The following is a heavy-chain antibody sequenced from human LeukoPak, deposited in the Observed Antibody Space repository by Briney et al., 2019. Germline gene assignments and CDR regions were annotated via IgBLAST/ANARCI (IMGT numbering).Heavy chain of an antibody. CDR3: ARGMYYYDSSGYAFDI. Sequence: PGGSLRLSCAASGFTFSSYEMNWVRQAPGKGLEWVSYISSGSTIYYADSVKGRFTISRDNAKNSLYLQMNSLRAEDTAVYYCARGMYYYDSSGYAFDIWGQGTMVTVSS. J-gene: IGHJ3*02. V-gene: IGHV3-48*03. CDR1: GFTFSSYE. D-gene: IGHD3-22*01. CDR2: ISSGSTI.